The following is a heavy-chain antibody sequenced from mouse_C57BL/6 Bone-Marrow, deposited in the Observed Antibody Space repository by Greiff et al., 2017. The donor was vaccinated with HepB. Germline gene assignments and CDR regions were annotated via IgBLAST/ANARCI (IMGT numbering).Heavy chain of an antibody. J-gene: IGHJ2*01. CDR1: GFTFSDYY. CDR2: INYDGSST. V-gene: IGHV5-16*01. Sequence: EVKLMESEGGLVQPGSSMKLSCTASGFTFSDYYMAWVRQVPEKGLEWVANINYDGSSTYYLDSLKSRFIISRDNAKNILYLQMSSLKSEETATYYCARDRTYFDYWGQGTTLTVSS. CDR3: ARDRTYFDY.